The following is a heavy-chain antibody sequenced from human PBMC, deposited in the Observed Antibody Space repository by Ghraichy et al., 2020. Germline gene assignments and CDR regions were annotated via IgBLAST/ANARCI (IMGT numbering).Heavy chain of an antibody. J-gene: IGHJ5*02. CDR3: ARGKTRPITHWFDP. D-gene: IGHD5-24*01. V-gene: IGHV1-8*01. CDR2: MNPNSGNT. CDR1: GYTFTSYD. Sequence: ASVKVSCKASGYTFTSYDINWVRQATGQGLEWMGWMNPNSGNTGYAQKFQGRVTMTRNTSISTAYMELSSLRSEDTAVYYFARGKTRPITHWFDPWGQGTLVTVSS.